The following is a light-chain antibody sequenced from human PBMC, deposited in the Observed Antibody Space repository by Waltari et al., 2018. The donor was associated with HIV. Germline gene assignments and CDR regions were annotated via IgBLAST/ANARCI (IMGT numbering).Light chain of an antibody. CDR2: TNT. V-gene: IGLV1-40*01. Sequence: QSALTQPPSVSGPPGQRVTISCTRLRSTNFGTIYPVHWYQHLPGAGPRLIISTNTNRPSGVPDRFSASKTGTSASLAIIGLQAEDEADYYCQSFDRRSGLPIFGGGTRLTV. J-gene: IGLJ2*01. CDR3: QSFDRRSGLPI. CDR1: RSTNFGTIYP.